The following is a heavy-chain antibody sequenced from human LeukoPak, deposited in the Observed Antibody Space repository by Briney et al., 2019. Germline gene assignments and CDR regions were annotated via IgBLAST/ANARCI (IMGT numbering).Heavy chain of an antibody. J-gene: IGHJ4*02. D-gene: IGHD3-16*02. Sequence: GGSLRLSCAASGFTFGAYWMSWFRQAPGKGPEWVASIKDDGSAQFYVDSLEGRFTISRDNAKNTLYLQMDTMRVEDTAVYYCARHIVGEQNFDYWSQGTLVTVSP. CDR2: IKDDGSAQ. CDR1: GFTFGAYW. V-gene: IGHV3-7*01. CDR3: ARHIVGEQNFDY.